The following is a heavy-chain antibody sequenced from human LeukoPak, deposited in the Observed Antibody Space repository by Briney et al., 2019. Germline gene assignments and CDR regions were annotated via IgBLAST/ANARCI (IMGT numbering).Heavy chain of an antibody. D-gene: IGHD3-3*02. V-gene: IGHV3-23*01. Sequence: PGGSLRLSCAASGFTFSSYAMSWVRQAPGKGLEWVSAISGSGGSTYYADSVKGRFTISRDNSKNTLYLQMNSLRAEDTAVYYCAKELLKGYAFLEPFIFDYWGQGTLVTVSS. CDR1: GFTFSSYA. J-gene: IGHJ4*02. CDR2: ISGSGGST. CDR3: AKELLKGYAFLEPFIFDY.